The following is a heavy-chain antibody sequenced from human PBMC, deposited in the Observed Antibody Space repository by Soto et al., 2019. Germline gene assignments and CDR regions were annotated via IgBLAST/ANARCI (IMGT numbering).Heavy chain of an antibody. Sequence: LNRACAASGFTFSIYLMHWVLNTPGKGLEWVAVISYDGSNKYYADSVKGRFTISRDNSKNTLYLQMNSLRAEDTAVYYCAKAPLPDQVSSLHYWGQGTLVTVS. J-gene: IGHJ4*02. V-gene: IGHV3-30*18. CDR1: GFTFSIYL. CDR3: AKAPLPDQVSSLHY. D-gene: IGHD3-16*02. CDR2: ISYDGSNK.